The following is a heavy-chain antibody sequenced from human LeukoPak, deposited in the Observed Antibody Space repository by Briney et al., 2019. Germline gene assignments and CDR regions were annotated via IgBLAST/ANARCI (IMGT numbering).Heavy chain of an antibody. D-gene: IGHD3-22*01. CDR3: ARGYYYDSSGYLWYFDY. CDR1: GGTFSSNA. V-gene: IGHV1-69*05. Sequence: ASVKVSCKASGGTFSSNAISWVRQAPGQGLEWMGGIIPIFGTANYAQKFQGRVTITTDESTSTAYMELSSLRSEDTAVYYCARGYYYDSSGYLWYFDYWGQGTLVTVSS. J-gene: IGHJ4*02. CDR2: IIPIFGTA.